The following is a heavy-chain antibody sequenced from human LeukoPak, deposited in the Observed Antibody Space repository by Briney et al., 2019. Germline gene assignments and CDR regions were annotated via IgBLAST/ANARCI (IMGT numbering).Heavy chain of an antibody. CDR1: GGSLSTSSYY. V-gene: IGHV4-39*01. D-gene: IGHD5-18*01. Sequence: SETLSLTCTVSGGSLSTSSYYWGWIRQPPGKGLEWIASIYYSGSTYYNSSLKSRVTVSVDTSKDQFSLKVYSVTAADTAVYYCARSGYSYGPYWYFDLWGRGTLVTVSS. CDR3: ARSGYSYGPYWYFDL. J-gene: IGHJ2*01. CDR2: IYYSGST.